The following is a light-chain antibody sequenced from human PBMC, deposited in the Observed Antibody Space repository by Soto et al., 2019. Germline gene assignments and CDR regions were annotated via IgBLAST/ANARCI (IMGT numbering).Light chain of an antibody. J-gene: IGLJ2*01. CDR1: SSNIGSNT. Sequence: QSVLTQSPSASGTPGQRVTISCSGSSSNIGSNTVNWYQQLPGTAPKLLIYSNNQRPSGVPDRFSGSKSGTSASLAISGLQSDDEADYYCAGSDDSLNGLVFGGGTKLTVL. CDR3: AGSDDSLNGLV. V-gene: IGLV1-44*01. CDR2: SNN.